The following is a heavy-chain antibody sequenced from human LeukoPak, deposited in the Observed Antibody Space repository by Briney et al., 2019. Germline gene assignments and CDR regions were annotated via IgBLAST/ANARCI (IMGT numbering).Heavy chain of an antibody. J-gene: IGHJ6*03. CDR3: ARDSLYYYYYMDV. CDR2: IYTSGST. CDR1: GGSISSRSYY. V-gene: IGHV4-61*02. Sequence: KSSETLSLTCTVSGGSISSRSYYRSWIRQPAGKGLEWIGRIYTSGSTNYNPSLKSRVTISVDTSKNQFSLKLSSVTAADTAVYYCARDSLYYYYYMDVWGKGTTVTVSS.